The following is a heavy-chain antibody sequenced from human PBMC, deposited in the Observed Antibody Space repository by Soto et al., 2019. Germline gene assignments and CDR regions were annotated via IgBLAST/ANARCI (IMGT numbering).Heavy chain of an antibody. CDR1: GFTFSTYA. J-gene: IGHJ4*02. V-gene: IGHV3-23*01. D-gene: IGHD3-3*01. Sequence: GGSLRLSCAASGFTFSTYAMSWVRQAPGKGLEWVSSFSGSGGSTYYADSVKGRFTISRDNSKNTLYLRMDSLRAEDTAVYYCAKDGSYYDLDYWGQGTLVTVSS. CDR3: AKDGSYYDLDY. CDR2: FSGSGGST.